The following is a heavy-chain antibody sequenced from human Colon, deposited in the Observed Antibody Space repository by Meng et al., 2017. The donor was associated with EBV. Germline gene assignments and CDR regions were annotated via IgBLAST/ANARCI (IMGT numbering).Heavy chain of an antibody. Sequence: QVALQEAGPVLVTPSATPAHDGAVSSGSISSVLWWSLVAQSPGKRLEWIGEICHSGCTNYHPSLKSRVTMTVDKSKNQLSLKLTSVTAADTAVYYCARGGCYSFGYWGQRTLVTVSS. CDR2: ICHSGCT. D-gene: IGHD2-15*01. V-gene: IGHV4-4*02. CDR1: SGSISSVLW. J-gene: IGHJ4*02. CDR3: ARGGCYSFGY.